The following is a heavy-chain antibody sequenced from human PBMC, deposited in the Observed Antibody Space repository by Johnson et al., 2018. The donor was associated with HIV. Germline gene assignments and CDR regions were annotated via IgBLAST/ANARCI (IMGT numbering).Heavy chain of an antibody. CDR3: ARSYYYFNDAFDI. V-gene: IGHV3-20*04. J-gene: IGHJ3*02. CDR1: GFTFSSYG. D-gene: IGHD3-10*01. CDR2: LNWNGGST. Sequence: VQLVESGGGVVQPGRSLRLSCAASGFTFSSYGMSWVRQAPGKGLEWVSGLNWNGGSTGYADSVKGRFTISRDNAKNSLYLQMNSLRAEDTALYYCARSYYYFNDAFDIWGQGTMVTVSS.